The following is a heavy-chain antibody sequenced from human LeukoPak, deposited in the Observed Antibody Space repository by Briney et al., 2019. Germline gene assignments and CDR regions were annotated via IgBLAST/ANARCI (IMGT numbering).Heavy chain of an antibody. V-gene: IGHV3-21*04. CDR3: AKDRYGSGSYYPPNFDY. Sequence: GGSLRLSCAASGFIFSSHTMNWVRQAPGKGLEWVSSISSGSNTIFYADSVKGRFTISRDNSKNTLYLQMNSLRAEDTAVYYCAKDRYGSGSYYPPNFDYWGQGTLVTVSS. J-gene: IGHJ4*02. D-gene: IGHD3-10*01. CDR1: GFIFSSHT. CDR2: ISSGSNTI.